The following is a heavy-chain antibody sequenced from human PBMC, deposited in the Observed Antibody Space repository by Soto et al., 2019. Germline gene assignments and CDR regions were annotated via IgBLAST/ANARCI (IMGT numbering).Heavy chain of an antibody. CDR3: ARGAGYSGYYFDY. CDR1: GFSFSDYY. J-gene: IGHJ4*02. Sequence: GGSLRLSCAASGFSFSDYYMTWISQAPGKGLEWISYISSSGYPIYYADSVKGRFTISRDNAKNSVYLQMNSLRAEDTAVYYCARGAGYSGYYFDYWGQGTLVTVSS. D-gene: IGHD5-12*01. V-gene: IGHV3-11*04. CDR2: ISSSGYPI.